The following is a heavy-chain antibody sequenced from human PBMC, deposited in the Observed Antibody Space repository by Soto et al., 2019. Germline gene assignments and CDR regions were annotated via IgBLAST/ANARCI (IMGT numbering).Heavy chain of an antibody. V-gene: IGHV3-15*01. CDR3: TTDKGSLDYDYIWGSYLGAAFDI. CDR1: GVTFSNAW. CDR2: IKSKTDGGTT. J-gene: IGHJ3*02. D-gene: IGHD3-16*01. Sequence: GGSLRLSCAASGVTFSNAWMSWVRQAPGKGLEWVGRIKSKTDGGTTDYAAPVKGRFTISRDDSKNTLCLQMNSLKTEDTAVYYCTTDKGSLDYDYIWGSYLGAAFDIWGEGTMVTVFS.